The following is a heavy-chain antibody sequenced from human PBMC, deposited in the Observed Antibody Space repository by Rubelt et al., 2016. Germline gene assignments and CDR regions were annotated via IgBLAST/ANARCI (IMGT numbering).Heavy chain of an antibody. J-gene: IGHJ6*02. D-gene: IGHD6-13*01. CDR2: INHSGST. Sequence: QVQPQQWGAGLLKPSETLSLTCAVYGGSFSGYYWSWIRQHPGKGLEWIGEINHSGSTNYNPSLKSRVTTSVDTSKNQFSLKLSSVTAADTAVYYCARGRRGSSSWLGRDYYGMDVWGQGTTVTVSS. V-gene: IGHV4-34*01. CDR1: GGSFSGYY. CDR3: ARGRRGSSSWLGRDYYGMDV.